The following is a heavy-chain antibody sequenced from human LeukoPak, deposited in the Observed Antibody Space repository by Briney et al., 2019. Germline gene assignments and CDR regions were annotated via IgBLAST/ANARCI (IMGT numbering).Heavy chain of an antibody. CDR2: IYYSGST. CDR3: ARDHYSSSWYGDGYFDY. V-gene: IGHV4-39*07. J-gene: IGHJ4*02. D-gene: IGHD6-13*01. CDR1: GGSISSSSYY. Sequence: SETLSLTCTVSGGSISSSSYYWGWIRQPPGQGLEWIGSIYYSGSTYYNPSLKSRGTISVDTSKNHFYLELSSVTAADTAVYYCARDHYSSSWYGDGYFDYWGQGTLVTVSS.